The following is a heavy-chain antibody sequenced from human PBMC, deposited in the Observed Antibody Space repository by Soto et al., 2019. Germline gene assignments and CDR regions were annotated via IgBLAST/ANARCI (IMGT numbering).Heavy chain of an antibody. CDR2: IKSETDGGTT. J-gene: IGHJ4*02. CDR1: GFTFSNAW. D-gene: IGHD3-22*01. CDR3: TTTWVVVIPTRYYDY. Sequence: EVQLVESGGGLVKPGGSLRLSCAASGFTFSNAWMSWVRQAPGKGLEWVGRIKSETDGGTTDYAAPVKGRFTISRDDSKNTLYLQTNSLKTEDTAVYFCTTTWVVVIPTRYYDYWGQGTLVTVSS. V-gene: IGHV3-15*01.